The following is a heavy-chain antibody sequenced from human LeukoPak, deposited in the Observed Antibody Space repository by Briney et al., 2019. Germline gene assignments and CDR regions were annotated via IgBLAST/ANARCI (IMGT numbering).Heavy chain of an antibody. V-gene: IGHV4-59*01. J-gene: IGHJ6*02. CDR1: GGSISSYY. CDR2: IYYSGST. Sequence: PSETLSLTCTVSGGSISSYYWSWIRQPPGKGLEWIGYIYYSGSTNYNPSLKSRVTISVDTSKNQFSLKLSSVTAADTAVYYCARASPPSTYRWDYYYGMDVWGQGTTVTVSS. CDR3: ARASPPSTYRWDYYYGMDV. D-gene: IGHD2-8*02.